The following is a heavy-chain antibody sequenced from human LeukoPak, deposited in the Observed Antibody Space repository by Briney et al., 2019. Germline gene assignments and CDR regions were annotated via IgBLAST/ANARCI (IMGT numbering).Heavy chain of an antibody. Sequence: SETLSLTCTVSGDSISRSSYFWAWIRQPPGTGLEWIGSIYYSGSTYYNPSLKSRVTISVDTSKNQFSLKLGSVTAADTAVYYCARVAYGDPIYFDYWGQGTLVTVSS. V-gene: IGHV4-39*07. CDR1: GDSISRSSYF. D-gene: IGHD4-17*01. CDR3: ARVAYGDPIYFDY. CDR2: IYYSGST. J-gene: IGHJ4*02.